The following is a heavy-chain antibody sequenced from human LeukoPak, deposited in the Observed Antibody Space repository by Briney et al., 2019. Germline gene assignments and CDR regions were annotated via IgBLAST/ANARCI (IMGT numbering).Heavy chain of an antibody. CDR2: TYHSGST. Sequence: SETLSLTCTVSGYSISSGYYWGWIRQPPGKGLEWIGSTYHSGSTYYNPSLKSRVTISVDTSKNQFSLKLSSVTAADTAVYFCARPNLGSFYYMDVWGKGTTVTVSS. CDR3: ARPNLGSFYYMDV. CDR1: GYSISSGYY. J-gene: IGHJ6*03. V-gene: IGHV4-38-2*02.